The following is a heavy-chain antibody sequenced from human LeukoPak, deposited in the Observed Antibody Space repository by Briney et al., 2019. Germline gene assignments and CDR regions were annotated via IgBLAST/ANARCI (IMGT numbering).Heavy chain of an antibody. CDR2: INHSGST. V-gene: IGHV4-34*01. J-gene: IGHJ4*02. D-gene: IGHD5-12*01. CDR3: ASGSHGKSGVY. CDR1: GFTFSSYA. Sequence: GSLRLSCAASGFTFSSYAMSWVRQAPGKGLEWIGEINHSGSTNYNPSLKSRVTISVDTSKNQFSLKLSSVTAADTAVYYCASGSHGKSGVYWGQGTLVTVSS.